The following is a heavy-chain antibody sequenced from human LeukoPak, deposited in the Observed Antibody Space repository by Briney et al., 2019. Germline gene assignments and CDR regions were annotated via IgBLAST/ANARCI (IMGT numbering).Heavy chain of an antibody. CDR2: IGGSGGST. D-gene: IGHD3-16*02. CDR1: GFTFSSYA. CDR3: ANLPYVWGSYRH. J-gene: IGHJ4*02. Sequence: GGSLRLSCAASGFTFSSYAMSWVRQAPGKGLEWVSAIGGSGGSTYYADSVKGRFTISRDNSKNTLYLQMNSLRAEDTAVYYCANLPYVWGSYRHWGQGTLVTVSS. V-gene: IGHV3-23*01.